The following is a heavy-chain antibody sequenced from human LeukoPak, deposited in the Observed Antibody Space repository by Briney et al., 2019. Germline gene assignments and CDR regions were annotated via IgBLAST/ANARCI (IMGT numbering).Heavy chain of an antibody. V-gene: IGHV3-66*01. Sequence: GGSLRLSCAASGFTVSSNYMSWVRQAPGKGLEWVSVIYSGGSTYYADSVKGRFTISRDNSKNTLYLQMNSLRAEDTAVYYCARGPMVRGVRTPLTFDIWGQGTMVTVSS. CDR1: GFTVSSNY. J-gene: IGHJ3*02. CDR2: IYSGGST. CDR3: ARGPMVRGVRTPLTFDI. D-gene: IGHD3-10*01.